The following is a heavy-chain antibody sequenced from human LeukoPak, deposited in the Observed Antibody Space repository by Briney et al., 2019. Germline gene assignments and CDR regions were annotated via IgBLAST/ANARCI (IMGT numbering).Heavy chain of an antibody. J-gene: IGHJ3*01. CDR3: ARHRRPSDYDASDV. D-gene: IGHD4-17*01. CDR2: IYPDDSHT. Sequence: GESLKISCRGSAYSFHNYWIGWVRQMPGKGLEWMGIIYPDDSHTKYSPSFQGQVTISVDKSISTAYLQWSSLKASDTAMYYCARHRRPSDYDASDVWGQGTLVIVSS. CDR1: AYSFHNYW. V-gene: IGHV5-51*01.